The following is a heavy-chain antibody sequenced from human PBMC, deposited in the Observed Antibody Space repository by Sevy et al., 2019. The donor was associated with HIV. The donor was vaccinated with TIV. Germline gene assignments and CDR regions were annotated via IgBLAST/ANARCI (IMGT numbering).Heavy chain of an antibody. V-gene: IGHV3-23*01. CDR3: TKVYCSGGSCPTVYYSYGMDV. CDR2: ISASGRRT. CDR1: GFTFSSYA. J-gene: IGHJ6*02. Sequence: GGSLRLSCAASGFTFSSYAMNWVRQAPGKGLEWVSSISASGRRTYYADSVEGRFTISRDNSKNTLYLQMNSLRGDDTAIYYCTKVYCSGGSCPTVYYSYGMDVWGQGTTVTVSS. D-gene: IGHD2-15*01.